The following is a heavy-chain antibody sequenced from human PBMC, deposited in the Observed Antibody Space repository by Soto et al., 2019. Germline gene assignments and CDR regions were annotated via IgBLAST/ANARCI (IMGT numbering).Heavy chain of an antibody. Sequence: GGSLRLSSAASGVPFTNAWINWVRQAPGKGLEWAGRIKSKTDGGTTDYAEPVKGRFAISRDDSNNMVYLQMNSLKIEDTAVYYCTTDSYSTIIIVRFDYWGHGTLVTVSS. J-gene: IGHJ4*01. D-gene: IGHD3-22*01. V-gene: IGHV3-15*07. CDR2: IKSKTDGGTT. CDR3: TTDSYSTIIIVRFDY. CDR1: GVPFTNAW.